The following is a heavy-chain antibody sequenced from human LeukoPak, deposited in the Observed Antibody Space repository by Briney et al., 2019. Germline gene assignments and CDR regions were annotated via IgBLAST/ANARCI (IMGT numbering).Heavy chain of an antibody. D-gene: IGHD2-2*01. Sequence: SVKVSCKASGGTFSSYAISWVRQAPGQGLEWVGRIIPILGIANYAQEFQGRVTITADKSTSTAYMELSSLRSEDTAVYYCASGADIVVVPAAGGWFDPWGQGTLVTVSS. CDR3: ASGADIVVVPAAGGWFDP. V-gene: IGHV1-69*04. CDR2: IIPILGIA. J-gene: IGHJ5*02. CDR1: GGTFSSYA.